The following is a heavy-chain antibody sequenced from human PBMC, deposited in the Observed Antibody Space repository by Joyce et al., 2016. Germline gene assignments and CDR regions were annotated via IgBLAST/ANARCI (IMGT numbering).Heavy chain of an antibody. V-gene: IGHV3-15*07. CDR2: IKSKRYGGTA. CDR3: ARDNYHSLDV. CDR1: GFFFIDTW. D-gene: IGHD1-1*01. J-gene: IGHJ6*02. Sequence: EVQLVESGGDLVRPGGCLRLSCAASGFFFIDTWMNWVRQAPGKGLEWVGRIKSKRYGGTADYAAPVKDRFIISRDDLEDTVYLQMNSLNTEDTGVYYCARDNYHSLDVWGQGTTVTVSS.